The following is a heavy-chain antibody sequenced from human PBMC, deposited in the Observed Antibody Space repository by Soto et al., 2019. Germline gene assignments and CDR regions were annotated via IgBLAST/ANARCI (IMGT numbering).Heavy chain of an antibody. CDR1: GFTFSSYA. D-gene: IGHD3-9*01. J-gene: IGHJ4*02. CDR2: ISGSGGST. CDR3: ARNDILTGYFDY. Sequence: GGSLRLSCAASGFTFSSYAMSWVRQAPGKGLEWVSAISGSGGSTYYADSVKGRFTISRDNSKNTLYLQMNSLRAEDTAVYYCARNDILTGYFDYWGQGTLVTVSS. V-gene: IGHV3-23*01.